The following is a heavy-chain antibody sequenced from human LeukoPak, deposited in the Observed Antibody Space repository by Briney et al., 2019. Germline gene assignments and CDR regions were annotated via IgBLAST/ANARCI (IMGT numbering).Heavy chain of an antibody. J-gene: IGHJ5*02. Sequence: GGSLRLSCTGSGFPFNMFAMNWVRQAPGQGLEWVSGLSRGGETRKYADSVKGRFTVSRDASKNMVFLQMNDLRPEDTAVYYCAGRRVVTAFNWFDPWGQGTLVTVSS. V-gene: IGHV3-23*01. CDR1: GFPFNMFA. CDR2: LSRGGETR. D-gene: IGHD2-21*02. CDR3: AGRRVVTAFNWFDP.